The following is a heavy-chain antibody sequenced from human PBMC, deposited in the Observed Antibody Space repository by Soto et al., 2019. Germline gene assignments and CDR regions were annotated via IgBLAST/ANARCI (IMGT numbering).Heavy chain of an antibody. CDR1: GFTFSSYG. CDR2: ISYDGSNK. J-gene: IGHJ4*02. Sequence: QVQLVESGGGVVQPGRSLRLSCAASGFTFSSYGMHWVRQAPGKGLEWVAVISYDGSNKYYADSVKGRFTISRDNSKNTLYLQMNSLRAEDTAVYYCAKDDGYFDWLRLDYWGQGTLVTVSS. V-gene: IGHV3-30*18. D-gene: IGHD3-9*01. CDR3: AKDDGYFDWLRLDY.